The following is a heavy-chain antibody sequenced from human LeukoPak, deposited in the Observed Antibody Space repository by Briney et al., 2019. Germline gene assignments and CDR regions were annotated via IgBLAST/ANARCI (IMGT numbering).Heavy chain of an antibody. Sequence: SETLSLTCTVSGGSISSGDYYWSWIRQPPGKGLEWIGYIYYSGSTYDNPSLKSRVTISVDTSKNQFSLKLSSVTAADTVVYYCARVRATIHYFDYWGQGTLVTVSS. D-gene: IGHD5-24*01. CDR2: IYYSGST. V-gene: IGHV4-30-4*01. CDR3: ARVRATIHYFDY. CDR1: GGSISSGDYY. J-gene: IGHJ4*02.